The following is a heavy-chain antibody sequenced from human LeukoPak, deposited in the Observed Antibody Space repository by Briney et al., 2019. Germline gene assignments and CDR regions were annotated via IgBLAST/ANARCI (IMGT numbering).Heavy chain of an antibody. CDR3: ARESIAMGFDY. J-gene: IGHJ4*02. CDR1: GGSISSGGYY. V-gene: IGHV4-31*03. CDR2: IYYSGST. Sequence: SQTLSLTCTVSGGSISSGGYYWNWIRQHPGKGLEWIGYIYYSGSTDYNPSLKSRVTISVDTSKNQFSLRLSSVTAADTAVYYCARESIAMGFDYWGQGTLVTVSS. D-gene: IGHD5-24*01.